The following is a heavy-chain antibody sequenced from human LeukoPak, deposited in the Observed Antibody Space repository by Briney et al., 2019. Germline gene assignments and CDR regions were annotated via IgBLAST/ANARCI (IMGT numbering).Heavy chain of an antibody. J-gene: IGHJ6*03. CDR2: INPNSGGT. D-gene: IGHD3-22*01. V-gene: IGHV1-2*06. CDR3: ARDRGYSTPPYYSYYMDV. Sequence: ASVKVSCKASGYTFTGSYMHWVRQAPGQGLEWMGRINPNSGGTNYAQKFQGRVTMTRDTSISTAYMELSRLRSDDTAVYYCARDRGYSTPPYYSYYMDVWGKGTTVTVSS. CDR1: GYTFTGSY.